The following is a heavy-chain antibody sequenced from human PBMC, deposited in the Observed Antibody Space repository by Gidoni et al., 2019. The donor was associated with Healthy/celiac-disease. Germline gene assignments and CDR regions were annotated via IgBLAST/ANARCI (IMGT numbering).Heavy chain of an antibody. J-gene: IGHJ5*02. CDR1: AFTFDDYA. CDR3: AKDMRSSSWSYWFDP. CDR2: ISWNSGSI. D-gene: IGHD6-13*01. Sequence: EVQLVESGGGLVQPGRSLRLSCAASAFTFDDYAMHWVRQAPGKGLEWVSGISWNSGSIGYADSVKGRFTISRDNAKNSLYLQMNSLRAEDTALYYCAKDMRSSSWSYWFDPWGQGTLVTVSS. V-gene: IGHV3-9*01.